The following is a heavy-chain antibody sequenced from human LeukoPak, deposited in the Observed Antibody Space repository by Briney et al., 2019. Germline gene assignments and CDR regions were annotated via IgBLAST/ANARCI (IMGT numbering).Heavy chain of an antibody. Sequence: PGGSLRLSCAASGFTFSSYSMNWVRQAPGKGLEWVSSISSSSSYIYYADSVKGRFTISRDNAKNSLYLQMNSLRAEDTAVYYCAREKSGDYWFDYWGQGTLVTVSS. CDR1: GFTFSSYS. V-gene: IGHV3-21*01. CDR2: ISSSSSYI. CDR3: AREKSGDYWFDY. J-gene: IGHJ4*02. D-gene: IGHD4-17*01.